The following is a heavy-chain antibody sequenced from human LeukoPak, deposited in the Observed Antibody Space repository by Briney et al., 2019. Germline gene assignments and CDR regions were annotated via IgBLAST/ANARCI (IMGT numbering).Heavy chain of an antibody. J-gene: IGHJ4*02. CDR1: GYSFSNYW. D-gene: IGHD3-10*01. CDR3: ARRGGLDY. Sequence: GESLKISCEGSGYSFSNYWIGWVRQMPGKGLEWMGIIYPGDSNTEYNPSFQGQVTISADKSVSTAYLQWSSLKASDTAMYYCARRGGLDYWGQGTLVTVSS. V-gene: IGHV5-51*01. CDR2: IYPGDSNT.